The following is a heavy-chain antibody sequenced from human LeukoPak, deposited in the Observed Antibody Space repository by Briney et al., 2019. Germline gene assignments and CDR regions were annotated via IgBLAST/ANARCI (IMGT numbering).Heavy chain of an antibody. Sequence: SGGSLRLSCAASGFTFSDYYMSWIRQAPGKGLEWVAYITSSGDDIYYADSVKGRFTITRDNAKNALFLRMSSLRVEDTATYYCASDIVATSGDFWGQGTLVSVST. CDR2: ITSSGDDI. CDR1: GFTFSDYY. J-gene: IGHJ4*02. V-gene: IGHV3-11*01. D-gene: IGHD5-12*01. CDR3: ASDIVATSGDF.